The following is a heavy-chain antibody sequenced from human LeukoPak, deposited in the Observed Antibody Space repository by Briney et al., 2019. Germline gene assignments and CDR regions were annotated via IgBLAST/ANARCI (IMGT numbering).Heavy chain of an antibody. V-gene: IGHV3-30-3*01. D-gene: IGHD3-9*01. Sequence: GGSLRLSCATSGFIFSTCDMHWVRQAPGKGLEWVAVISREGGIAYHADSVKGRFTISRDNSKNTLYLQMNSLRADDTAVYYCARHFTTGSIDYRGQGNLVTVSS. CDR1: GFIFSTCD. CDR3: ARHFTTGSIDY. J-gene: IGHJ4*02. CDR2: ISREGGIA.